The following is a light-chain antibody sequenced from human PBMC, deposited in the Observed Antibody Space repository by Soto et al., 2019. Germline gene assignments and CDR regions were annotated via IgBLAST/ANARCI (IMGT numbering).Light chain of an antibody. CDR2: EVS. CDR1: SSDVGSYNY. J-gene: IGLJ2*01. CDR3: TSYTRTRKLL. V-gene: IGLV2-14*01. Sequence: QSALTQPASVSGSPGQAITISCTGTSSDVGSYNYVSWYHHHPGRAPKRIIFEVSHRPSGVSDRLSGCKSGTTASLTISGLQTEDAADYYCTSYTRTRKLLFGGGTKPTVL.